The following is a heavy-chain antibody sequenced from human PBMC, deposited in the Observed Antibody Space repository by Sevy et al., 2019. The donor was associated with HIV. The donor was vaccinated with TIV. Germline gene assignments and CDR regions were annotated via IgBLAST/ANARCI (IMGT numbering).Heavy chain of an antibody. Sequence: GGSLRLSCAASGFTFSSYAMHWVRQAPGKGLEWVAVISYDGSNKYYADSVKGRFTISRDNSKNTPDLQMNRLRAEDTAVYYCAGDRLMIAVAGTRASGVKGNYYYGMDVWGQGTTVTVSS. CDR1: GFTFSSYA. V-gene: IGHV3-30*04. J-gene: IGHJ6*02. CDR2: ISYDGSNK. CDR3: AGDRLMIAVAGTRASGVKGNYYYGMDV. D-gene: IGHD6-19*01.